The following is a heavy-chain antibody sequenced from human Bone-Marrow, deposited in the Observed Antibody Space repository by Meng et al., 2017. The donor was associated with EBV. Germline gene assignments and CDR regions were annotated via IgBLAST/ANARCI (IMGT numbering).Heavy chain of an antibody. CDR1: GGTFGSLL. J-gene: IGHJ5*02. CDR3: ARDSSGDSRNFDP. CDR2: INVGNGDT. V-gene: IGHV1-3*01. Sequence: QVHVGQSGGEGKKPGSSVKVSCKASGGTFGSLLVSWLRKAPGQRLEWMGWINVGNGDTKYSQKLQGRVTITRDTSASTAYMELRSLRSEDTAVYYCARDSSGDSRNFDPWGQGTLVTVSS. D-gene: IGHD3-22*01.